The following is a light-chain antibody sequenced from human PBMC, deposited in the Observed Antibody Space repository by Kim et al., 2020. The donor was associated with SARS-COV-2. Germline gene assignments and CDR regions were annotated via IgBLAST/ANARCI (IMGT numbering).Light chain of an antibody. CDR2: RNN. J-gene: IGLJ2*01. V-gene: IGLV1-40*01. CDR3: QSFDSSLSALL. CDR1: SSNIVESFC. Sequence: QWITISWTGGSSNIVESFCIHWYQQLPVTAPKLLLYRNNNRPSGVPDRFSASRSGTSASLAITGLQPEDEADYYCQSFDSSLSALLFGGGTKVTVL.